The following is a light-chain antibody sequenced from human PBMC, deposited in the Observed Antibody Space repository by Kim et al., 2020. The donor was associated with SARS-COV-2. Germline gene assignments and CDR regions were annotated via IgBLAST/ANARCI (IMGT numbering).Light chain of an antibody. CDR1: QSLSSN. Sequence: SVSPGERATLSCRASQSLSSNLAWYQLKPGQAPRLLIFGASTRATGVPARFSGSGSATEFTLTISSLQSEDFAVYYCQQYNDWPPVTFGQGTRLEIK. CDR3: QQYNDWPPVT. CDR2: GAS. V-gene: IGKV3-15*01. J-gene: IGKJ5*01.